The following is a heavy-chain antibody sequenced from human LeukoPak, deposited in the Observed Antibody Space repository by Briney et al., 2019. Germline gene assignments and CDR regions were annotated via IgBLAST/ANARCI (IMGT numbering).Heavy chain of an antibody. D-gene: IGHD6-19*01. J-gene: IGHJ4*02. CDR2: ISPRSDFT. CDR3: SAQPESLAGAMYS. CDR1: GSSFSSHS. Sequence: GGSLRLSCTASGSSFSSHSMTWVRQAPGKGLDWVSTISPRSDFTFYADSVKGRFTVSRDNPRNTLYLHMSTLRAEDTAVYYCSAQPESLAGAMYSWGQGALVTVSS. V-gene: IGHV3-23*01.